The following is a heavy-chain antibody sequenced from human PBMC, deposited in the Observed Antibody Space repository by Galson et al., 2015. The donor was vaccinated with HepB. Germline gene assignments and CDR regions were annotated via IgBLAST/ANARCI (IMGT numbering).Heavy chain of an antibody. D-gene: IGHD5-24*01. J-gene: IGHJ5*02. CDR2: INTETANP. Sequence: SVKVSCKASVYTFTEYGLNWVRQAPGQGLEWMGWINTETANPTYAQGFTGRFVFSLDASVNTAYLQISSLKADDAAVYYCARRDGNNWFDPWGQGTLVTVSS. CDR3: ARRDGNNWFDP. V-gene: IGHV7-4-1*02. CDR1: VYTFTEYG.